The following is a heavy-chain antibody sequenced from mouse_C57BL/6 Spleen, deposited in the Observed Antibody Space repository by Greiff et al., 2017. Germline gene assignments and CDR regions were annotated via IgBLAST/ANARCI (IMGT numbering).Heavy chain of an antibody. CDR1: GYAFSSYW. J-gene: IGHJ3*01. V-gene: IGHV1-80*01. CDR3: ARDAAQAPGFAY. CDR2: IYPGDGDT. D-gene: IGHD3-2*02. Sequence: VHLVESGAELVKPGASVKISCKASGYAFSSYWMNWVKQRPGKGLEWIGQIYPGDGDTNYNGKFKGKATLTADKSSSTAYMQLSSLTSEDSAVYCCARDAAQAPGFAYWGQGTLVTVSA.